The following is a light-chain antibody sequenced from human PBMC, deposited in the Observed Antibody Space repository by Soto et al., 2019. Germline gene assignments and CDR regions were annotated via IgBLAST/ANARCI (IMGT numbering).Light chain of an antibody. Sequence: ETVLTQSPGTLSLSPGERATLSCRASQSVSNTYLAWYQQKPGQAPRLLIYGASTRAPGIPVRFSGSGSGTDFTLTISSLQFEDFAVYYCQQYNNWPRTFGQGTKVDIK. CDR1: QSVSNTY. V-gene: IGKV3-15*01. J-gene: IGKJ1*01. CDR2: GAS. CDR3: QQYNNWPRT.